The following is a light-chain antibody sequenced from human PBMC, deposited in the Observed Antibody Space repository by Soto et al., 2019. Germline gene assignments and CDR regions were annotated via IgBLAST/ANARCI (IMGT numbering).Light chain of an antibody. Sequence: QSVLTQSPSASGTLGQRVTISCSGSTSNIGSNSVNWYQQLPGTAPKLLIYTNNQRPSGVPDRFSGSKSGTSGSLAISGFQSEDEADYYCAAWDASLNGWVFGGGTKLTVL. J-gene: IGLJ3*02. CDR3: AAWDASLNGWV. CDR1: TSNIGSNS. CDR2: TNN. V-gene: IGLV1-44*01.